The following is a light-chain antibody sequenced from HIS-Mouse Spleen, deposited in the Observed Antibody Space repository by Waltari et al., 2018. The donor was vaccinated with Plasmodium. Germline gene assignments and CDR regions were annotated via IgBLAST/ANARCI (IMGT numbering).Light chain of an antibody. CDR3: RQYVNVPLN. J-gene: IGKJ4*01. CDR1: QDTSNY. V-gene: IGKV1-33*01. Sequence: DIQMTQLPPSLSASVGDRDTITCQASQDTSNYLNWYQQKPEKAPKRLIYDASNLETGVPTRFSGSASEKDFTYSICGLKTEDIGTYYCRQYVNVPLNFGGGTKVEMK. CDR2: DAS.